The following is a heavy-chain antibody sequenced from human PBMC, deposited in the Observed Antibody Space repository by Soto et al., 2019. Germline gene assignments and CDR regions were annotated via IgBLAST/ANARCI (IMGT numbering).Heavy chain of an antibody. CDR3: ARRFGGEPANYYYYGMDV. CDR1: GGSISSVSYY. Sequence: SETLSLTCTVSGGSISSVSYYWGWIRQPPGKGLEWIGSIYYSGSTYYNPSLKSRVTISVDTSKNQFSLKLSSVTAADTAVYYCARRFGGEPANYYYYGMDVWGQGTTVTVSS. D-gene: IGHD3-16*01. J-gene: IGHJ6*02. V-gene: IGHV4-39*01. CDR2: IYYSGST.